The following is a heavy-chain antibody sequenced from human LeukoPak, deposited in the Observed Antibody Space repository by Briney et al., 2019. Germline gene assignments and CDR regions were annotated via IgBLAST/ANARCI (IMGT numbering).Heavy chain of an antibody. D-gene: IGHD2-2*01. CDR2: IKQDGSEK. CDR3: VKDSSTTSWYFAFDV. CDR1: GYTFTKHW. Sequence: GGSLRLSCAASGYTFTKHWMSWVRQAPGKGLEWVANIKQDGSEKYYVDSAKGRFTISRDNAKNSLNLQMNSLRADDTAVYYCVKDSSTTSWYFAFDVWGQGTMVAVSS. V-gene: IGHV3-7*03. J-gene: IGHJ3*01.